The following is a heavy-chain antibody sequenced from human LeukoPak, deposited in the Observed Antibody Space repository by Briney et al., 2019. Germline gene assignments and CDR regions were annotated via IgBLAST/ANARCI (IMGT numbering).Heavy chain of an antibody. J-gene: IGHJ6*04. D-gene: IGHD3-10*01. CDR3: GRDRLVGFIVNYVMDV. CDR2: ISSSGSTI. CDR1: GFTFSDYY. V-gene: IGHV3-11*01. Sequence: GGSLRLSCAASGFTFSDYYMSWIRQAPGKGLEWVSYISSSGSTIYYADSVKGRFTISRDNAKNSLYLQMNSLRAEDTAVYYCGRDRLVGFIVNYVMDVWGKGTTVPVSS.